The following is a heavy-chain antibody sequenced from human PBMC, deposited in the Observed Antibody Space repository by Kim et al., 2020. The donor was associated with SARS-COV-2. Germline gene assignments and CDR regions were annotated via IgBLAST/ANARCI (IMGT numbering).Heavy chain of an antibody. V-gene: IGHV4-34*01. D-gene: IGHD3-16*01. CDR2: INHSGST. Sequence: SETLSLTCAVYGGSFSGYYWSWIRQPPGKGLEWIGEINHSGSTNYNPPLKSRVTISVDTSKNQFSLKLSSVTAADTAVYYCARARTLSWGSRLFAFDIWGQGTMVTVSS. CDR1: GGSFSGYY. J-gene: IGHJ3*02. CDR3: ARARTLSWGSRLFAFDI.